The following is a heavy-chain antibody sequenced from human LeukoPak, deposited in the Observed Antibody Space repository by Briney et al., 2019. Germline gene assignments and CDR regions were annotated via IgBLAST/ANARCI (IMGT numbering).Heavy chain of an antibody. V-gene: IGHV4-39*07. CDR3: ARKGLISSGYYDAFDI. CDR2: IYYSGST. D-gene: IGHD3-22*01. CDR1: GGSISSSSYY. J-gene: IGHJ3*02. Sequence: SETLSLTCTVSGGSISSSSYYWGWIRQPPGKGLEWIGSIYYSGSTYYNPSLKSRVTISVDTSKNQFSLKLSSVTAADTAVYYCARKGLISSGYYDAFDIWGQGTMVTVSS.